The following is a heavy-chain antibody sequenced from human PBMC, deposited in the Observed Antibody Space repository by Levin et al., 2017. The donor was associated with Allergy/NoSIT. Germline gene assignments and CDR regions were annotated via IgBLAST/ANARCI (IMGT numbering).Heavy chain of an antibody. J-gene: IGHJ3*01. D-gene: IGHD5-12*01. CDR3: ARDREIVTSPRLEGYDAFDL. CDR2: ISPHSGST. Sequence: EASVKVSCKASGYTFTDYYLHWVRQAPGQGLEWMGWISPHSGSTDYAQKFQGRVTMTRDTSITTAHLELSSLRSDDTALYYCARDREIVTSPRLEGYDAFDLWGQGTMLTVSS. V-gene: IGHV1-2*02. CDR1: GYTFTDYY.